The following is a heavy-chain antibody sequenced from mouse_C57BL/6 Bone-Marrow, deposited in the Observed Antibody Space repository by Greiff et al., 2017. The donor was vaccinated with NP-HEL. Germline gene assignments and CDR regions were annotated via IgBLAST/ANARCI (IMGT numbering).Heavy chain of an antibody. CDR1: GFTFSDYY. CDR3: ARGTVAYYFDY. V-gene: IGHV5-12*01. J-gene: IGHJ2*01. D-gene: IGHD3-3*01. CDR2: ISNGGGST. Sequence: EVNVVESGGGLVQPGGSLKLSCAASGFTFSDYYMYWVRQTPEKRLEWVAYISNGGGSTYYPDTVKGRFTISRDNAKNTLYLQMSRLKSEDTAMYYCARGTVAYYFDYWGQGTTLTVSS.